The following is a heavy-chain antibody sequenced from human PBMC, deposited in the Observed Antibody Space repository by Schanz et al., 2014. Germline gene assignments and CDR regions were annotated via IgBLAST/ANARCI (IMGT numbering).Heavy chain of an antibody. CDR3: ASLIGTTSAHFYGMDV. D-gene: IGHD1-7*01. V-gene: IGHV3-30*14. CDR2: ISYDGSHK. J-gene: IGHJ6*02. Sequence: QVHLVESGGGVVQPGGSLRLSCAASGFNFSTYALHWVRQAPGKGLEWVAVISYDGSHKDYADSVKGRFTISRDNSKNTVYLQMNSLRAEDTAVYFCASLIGTTSAHFYGMDVWGQGTTVTVSS. CDR1: GFNFSTYA.